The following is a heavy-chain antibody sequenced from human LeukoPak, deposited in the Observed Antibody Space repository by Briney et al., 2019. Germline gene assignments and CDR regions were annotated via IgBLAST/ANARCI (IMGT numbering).Heavy chain of an antibody. D-gene: IGHD2-15*01. CDR3: ARGGAATGNFDY. CDR1: GFSISSGYY. CDR2: IYHSGST. Sequence: SETLSLPCAVSGFSISSGYYWVWVRQPPGEGVEGIGSIYHSGSTYYNPSLKSRVTISVDTSKNQFSLKLSSVTAADTAVYYCARGGAATGNFDYWGQGTLVTVSS. V-gene: IGHV4-38-2*01. J-gene: IGHJ4*02.